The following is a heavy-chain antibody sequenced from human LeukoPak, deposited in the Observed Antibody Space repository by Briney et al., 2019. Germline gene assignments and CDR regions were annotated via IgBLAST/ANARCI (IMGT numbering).Heavy chain of an antibody. V-gene: IGHV4-30-2*01. Sequence: PSETLSLTCTVSGGSISSGGYYWSWIRQPPGKGLEWIGHIYHSGSTYYNPSLKSRVTISVDRSKNQFSLKLSSVTAADTAVYYCARGGVGATVDAFDIWGQGTMVTVSS. J-gene: IGHJ3*02. CDR2: IYHSGST. CDR3: ARGGVGATVDAFDI. CDR1: GGSISSGGYY. D-gene: IGHD1-26*01.